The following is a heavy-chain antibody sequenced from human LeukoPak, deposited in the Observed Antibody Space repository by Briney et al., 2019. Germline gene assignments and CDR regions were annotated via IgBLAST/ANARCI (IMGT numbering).Heavy chain of an antibody. D-gene: IGHD3-22*01. Sequence: SETLSLTCTVSGGSISSYYWSWLRQPAGKGLEWIGRIYTSGSTNYNPSLKSRVTISVDKSKNQFSLKLSSVTASDTAVYYCARESYYYDSSGYPYWYFDLWGRGTLVTVSS. CDR3: ARESYYYDSSGYPYWYFDL. J-gene: IGHJ2*01. CDR1: GGSISSYY. V-gene: IGHV4-4*07. CDR2: IYTSGST.